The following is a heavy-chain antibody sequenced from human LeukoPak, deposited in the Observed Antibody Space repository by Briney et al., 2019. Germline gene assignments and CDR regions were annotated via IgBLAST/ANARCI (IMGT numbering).Heavy chain of an antibody. J-gene: IGHJ6*03. CDR3: ARDSTVTPYPLAEYYYYYMDV. CDR1: GGSISSYY. D-gene: IGHD4-11*01. CDR2: FYYSGRT. V-gene: IGHV4-59*12. Sequence: SETLSLTCTVSGGSISSYYGRGIRRPPGRGLEGMGYFYYSGRTNYNPSLKSRVTISVDTSKNQFSLKLGSVTAADTAVYYCARDSTVTPYPLAEYYYYYMDVWGKGTTVTVSS.